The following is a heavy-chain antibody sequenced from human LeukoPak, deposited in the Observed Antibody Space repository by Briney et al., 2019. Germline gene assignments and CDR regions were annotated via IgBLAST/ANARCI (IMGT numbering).Heavy chain of an antibody. CDR3: ASGDILTGYRFDY. CDR2: IYCSGST. V-gene: IGHV4-59*01. Sequence: PSETLSLTCTVSGGSISSYYWSWIRQPPGKGLEWIGYIYCSGSTNYNPSLKSRVTISVDTSKNQFSLKLSSVTAADTAVYYCASGDILTGYRFDYWGQGTLVTVSS. J-gene: IGHJ4*02. CDR1: GGSISSYY. D-gene: IGHD3-9*01.